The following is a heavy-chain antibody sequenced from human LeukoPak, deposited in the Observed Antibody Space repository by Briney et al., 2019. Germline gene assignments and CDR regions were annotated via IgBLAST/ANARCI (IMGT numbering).Heavy chain of an antibody. CDR3: ARDPSRFDWLPRAYFDY. CDR1: GYTFTSYG. V-gene: IGHV1-18*01. Sequence: ASVKVSCKASGYTFTSYGISWVRQAPGQGLEWMGWISAYNGNTNYAQKLQGRVTMTTDTSTSTAYMELRSLRSDDTAVYYCARDPSRFDWLPRAYFDYWGQGTLATVSS. CDR2: ISAYNGNT. D-gene: IGHD3-9*01. J-gene: IGHJ4*02.